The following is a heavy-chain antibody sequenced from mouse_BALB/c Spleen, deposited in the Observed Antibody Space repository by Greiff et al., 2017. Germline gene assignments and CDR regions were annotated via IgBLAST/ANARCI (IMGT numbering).Heavy chain of an antibody. CDR1: GYTFTSYT. CDR3: ARSEGLGAMDY. D-gene: IGHD2-4*01. Sequence: QVQLQQSAAELARPGASVKMSCKASGYTFTSYTMHWVKQRPGQGLEWIGYINPSSGYTEYNQKFKDKTTLTADKSSSTAYMQLSSLTSEDSAVYYCARSEGLGAMDYWGQGTSVTVSS. V-gene: IGHV1-4*02. CDR2: INPSSGYT. J-gene: IGHJ4*01.